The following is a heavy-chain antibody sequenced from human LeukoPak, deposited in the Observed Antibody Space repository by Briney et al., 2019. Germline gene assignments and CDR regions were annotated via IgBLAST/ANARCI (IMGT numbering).Heavy chain of an antibody. V-gene: IGHV1-2*02. CDR2: INPNSGGT. J-gene: IGHJ4*02. CDR1: GYTFTGYY. D-gene: IGHD5-12*01. CDR3: ARVGKESGYDWPPFDY. Sequence: ASVKVSCKASGYTFTGYYMHWVRQAPGQGLEWMGWINPNSGGTNYAQKFQGRVTMTRDTSISTAYMELSRLRSDDTAVYYCARVGKESGYDWPPFDYWGQGTLVTVSS.